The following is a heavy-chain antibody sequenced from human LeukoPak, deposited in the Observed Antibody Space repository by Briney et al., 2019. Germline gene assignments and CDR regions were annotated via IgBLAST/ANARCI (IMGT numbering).Heavy chain of an antibody. Sequence: GGSLRLSCAASGFTFRNAWMSWVRQAPGKGLEWVGRIKSKTDGGTTDYAAPVKGRFTISRDDSKNTLYLQMNSLKTEDTAVYYCTTAIYYDSSGFPYYSDYWGQGTLVTVSS. CDR3: TTAIYYDSSGFPYYSDY. CDR1: GFTFRNAW. V-gene: IGHV3-15*01. CDR2: IKSKTDGGTT. D-gene: IGHD3-22*01. J-gene: IGHJ4*02.